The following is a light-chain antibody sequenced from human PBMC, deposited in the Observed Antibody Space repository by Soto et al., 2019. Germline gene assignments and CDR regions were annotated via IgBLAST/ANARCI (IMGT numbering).Light chain of an antibody. CDR3: AAWDDSLSGVV. CDR2: RND. Sequence: QSVLTQPPSASGTPGQRVTISCSGSSSNIGSNYVYWYQQLPATAPKLLIYRNDERPSGVPDRFSGSKSGTSASLAISGLRFEDEADYYCAAWDDSLSGVVFGGGTKLTVL. V-gene: IGLV1-47*01. J-gene: IGLJ3*02. CDR1: SSNIGSNY.